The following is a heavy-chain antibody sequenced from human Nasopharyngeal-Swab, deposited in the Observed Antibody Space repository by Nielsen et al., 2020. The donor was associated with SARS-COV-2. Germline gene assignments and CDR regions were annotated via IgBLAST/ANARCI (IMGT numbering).Heavy chain of an antibody. V-gene: IGHV1-46*01. CDR1: GYTSTRYY. CDR2: INPGGGSA. J-gene: IGHJ5*02. Sequence: ASVKVSCKASGYTSTRYYIHWVRQAPGQGLEWMGIINPGGGSARYSQNFQGRVTMTRDTSTSTVYMGLSSLRSEDTAVYYCARGGDPREVVAATDCFDPWGQGTLVTVSS. D-gene: IGHD2-15*01. CDR3: ARGGDPREVVAATDCFDP.